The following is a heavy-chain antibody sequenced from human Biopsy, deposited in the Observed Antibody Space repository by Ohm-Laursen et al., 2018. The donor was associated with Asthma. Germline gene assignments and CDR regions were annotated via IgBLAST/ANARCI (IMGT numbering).Heavy chain of an antibody. Sequence: SLRLSCTASGFTFSSSWMTWVRQAPGKGLEWVADISYDGTNQYYADSVKGRFTISRDNSKNTLYLQMNSLSAEDTAMYYCARAYSSGWSRGMDVWGQGTTVTVSS. CDR1: GFTFSSSW. J-gene: IGHJ6*02. V-gene: IGHV3-30*03. CDR3: ARAYSSGWSRGMDV. D-gene: IGHD6-19*01. CDR2: ISYDGTNQ.